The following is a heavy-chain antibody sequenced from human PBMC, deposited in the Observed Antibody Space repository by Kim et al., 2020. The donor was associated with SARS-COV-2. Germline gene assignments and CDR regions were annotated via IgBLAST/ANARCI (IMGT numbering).Heavy chain of an antibody. CDR1: GGSISSSSYN. CDR3: ARHFGGSLDY. J-gene: IGHJ4*02. V-gene: IGHV4-39*01. Sequence: SETLSLTCNVSGGSISSSSYNWGWIRQPPGKGLEWIGSVFYSGSTHYNPSLKSRLTISVDTSKNQFYLKVNSVTAADTAVYYCARHFGGSLDYWGQGTLVTVSS. D-gene: IGHD1-26*01. CDR2: VFYSGST.